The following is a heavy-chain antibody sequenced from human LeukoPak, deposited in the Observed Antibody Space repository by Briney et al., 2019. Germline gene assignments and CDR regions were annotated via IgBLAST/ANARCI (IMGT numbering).Heavy chain of an antibody. Sequence: SQTLSLTCTVSGGSISSGSYYWSWIRQPAGKGLEWIGRIYTSGSTNYNPSLKSRVTISVDTSKNQFSLKLSSVTAADTAVYYCAREVAFDILTGYKSSFDYWGQGTLVTVSS. J-gene: IGHJ4*02. CDR3: AREVAFDILTGYKSSFDY. V-gene: IGHV4-61*02. D-gene: IGHD3-9*01. CDR1: GGSISSGSYY. CDR2: IYTSGST.